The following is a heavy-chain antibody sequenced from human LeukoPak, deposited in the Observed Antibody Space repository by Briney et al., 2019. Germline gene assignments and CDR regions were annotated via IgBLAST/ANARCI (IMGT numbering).Heavy chain of an antibody. D-gene: IGHD3-22*01. CDR3: AREPGDYYDSSGYYYVVDY. CDR2: IGSSSSYI. Sequence: GGSLRLSCAASGFTFSSYSMNWVRRAPGKGLEWGSSIGSSSSYIYYADSVKGRFTISRDNAKNSLYLQMNSLRAEDTAVYYCAREPGDYYDSSGYYYVVDYWGQGTLVTVSS. CDR1: GFTFSSYS. V-gene: IGHV3-21*01. J-gene: IGHJ4*02.